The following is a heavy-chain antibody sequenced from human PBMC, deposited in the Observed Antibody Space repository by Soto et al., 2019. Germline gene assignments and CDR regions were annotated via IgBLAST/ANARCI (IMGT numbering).Heavy chain of an antibody. CDR2: IAYDGINK. J-gene: IGHJ6*02. D-gene: IGHD2-15*01. Sequence: QVQLVESGGGVVQPGTSLRLSCVASGFTFSKFDMHWIRQTPDKRLQWVAFIAYDGINKYYTGSVKGRFTVSRDNSKSTVSLQMNNLGLEVTATYFCARGDQYDILLRYYAMDVWGLGTTVTISS. CDR3: ARGDQYDILLRYYAMDV. CDR1: GFTFSKFD. V-gene: IGHV3-30-3*01.